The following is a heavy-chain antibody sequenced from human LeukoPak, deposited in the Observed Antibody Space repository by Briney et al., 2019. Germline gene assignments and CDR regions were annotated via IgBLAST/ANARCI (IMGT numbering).Heavy chain of an antibody. D-gene: IGHD3-22*01. Sequence: SETLSLTCTVSGGSISSYYWSWIRQPAGKGLEWIGRIYTSGSTNYNPSLKSRVTMSVDTSKNQFSLKLSSVTAADTAVYYCARGDYDSSGYYSNDAFDIWGQGTMVTVSS. J-gene: IGHJ3*02. CDR2: IYTSGST. V-gene: IGHV4-4*07. CDR3: ARGDYDSSGYYSNDAFDI. CDR1: GGSISSYY.